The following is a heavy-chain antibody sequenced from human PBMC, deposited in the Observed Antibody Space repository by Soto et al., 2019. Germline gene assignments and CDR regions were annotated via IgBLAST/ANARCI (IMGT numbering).Heavy chain of an antibody. CDR2: ISWNSGSM. CDR3: AKDKGYNWNDVAAFDI. J-gene: IGHJ3*02. CDR1: GFTFHDFA. Sequence: VQLVESGGGLVQPGKSLRLSCAASGFTFHDFAMHWVRQAPGKGLEWVSGISWNSGSMGYADSVNGRVIISRDNAMNSLYQQMNSLRAEDTALYYCAKDKGYNWNDVAAFDIWGQGTMVTVSS. D-gene: IGHD1-20*01. V-gene: IGHV3-9*01.